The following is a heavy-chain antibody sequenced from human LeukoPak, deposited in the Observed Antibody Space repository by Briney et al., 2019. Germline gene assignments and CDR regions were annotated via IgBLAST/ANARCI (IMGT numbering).Heavy chain of an antibody. CDR1: GFTFSSYS. D-gene: IGHD6-19*01. CDR3: ARVEGIAVVDY. Sequence: AGGSLRLSCAASGFTFSSYSMNWVRQAPGKGLEWVSYISSSSSTIYYADSVKGRFTISRDNAKNSLYLQMNSLRAEDTAVYYCARVEGIAVVDYWGQGTLVTVSS. V-gene: IGHV3-48*04. CDR2: ISSSSSTI. J-gene: IGHJ4*02.